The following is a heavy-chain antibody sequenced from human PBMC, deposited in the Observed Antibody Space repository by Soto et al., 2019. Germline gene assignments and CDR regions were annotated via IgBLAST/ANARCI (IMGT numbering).Heavy chain of an antibody. CDR1: GYSFASYW. J-gene: IGHJ6*02. CDR3: ARTRSFTLGFYYDGMDV. Sequence: PGDSRKISCHCSGYSFASYWIGWVLQMLGKDLEWMGIIYPGDSDTRYSPSFQGQVTISADKSLRTAYLQWTSLKASDTALYYCARTRSFTLGFYYDGMDVWGQGTTVTVSS. D-gene: IGHD6-6*01. CDR2: IYPGDSDT. V-gene: IGHV5-51*01.